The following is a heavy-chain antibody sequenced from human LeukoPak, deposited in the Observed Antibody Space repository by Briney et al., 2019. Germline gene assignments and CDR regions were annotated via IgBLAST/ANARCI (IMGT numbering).Heavy chain of an antibody. V-gene: IGHV4-4*07. J-gene: IGHJ6*03. CDR3: ARSYDFWSGYYGAAFATNYYYMDV. D-gene: IGHD3-3*01. Sequence: SETLSLICTVSGGSISSYYWSWIRQPAGKGLEWIGRIYTSGSTNYNPSLKSRVTMSVDTSKNQFSLKLSSVTAADTAVYYCARSYDFWSGYYGAAFATNYYYMDVWGKGTTVTVSS. CDR2: IYTSGST. CDR1: GGSISSYY.